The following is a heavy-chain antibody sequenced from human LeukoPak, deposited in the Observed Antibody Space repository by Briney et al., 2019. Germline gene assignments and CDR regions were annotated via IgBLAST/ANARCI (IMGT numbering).Heavy chain of an antibody. J-gene: IGHJ5*02. CDR3: ASRITMVRDRSGFDP. D-gene: IGHD3-10*01. CDR1: GGSFSGYY. V-gene: IGHV4-34*01. Sequence: PSETLSLTCAVYGGSFSGYYWSWIRQPPGKGLEWIGEINHSGSTNYNPSLKSRVTISVDTSKNQFSLKLSSVTAADTAVYYCASRITMVRDRSGFDPWGQGTLVTVSS. CDR2: INHSGST.